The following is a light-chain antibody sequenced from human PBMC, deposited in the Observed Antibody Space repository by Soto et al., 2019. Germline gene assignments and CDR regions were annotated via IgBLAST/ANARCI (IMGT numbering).Light chain of an antibody. V-gene: IGKV3-20*01. J-gene: IGKJ2*01. CDR1: QSVSSSY. Sequence: EIMLTQSPGTLSLSPGEGATLSCRASQSVSSSYLAWYQQKPGQAPRLLIYGASSRATGIPDRFSGSGSGTDFTLTISRLEPEDFAVYYCQQYGSSPPTFGQGTKLEIK. CDR3: QQYGSSPPT. CDR2: GAS.